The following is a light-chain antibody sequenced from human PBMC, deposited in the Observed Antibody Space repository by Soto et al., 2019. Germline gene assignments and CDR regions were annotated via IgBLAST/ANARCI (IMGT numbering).Light chain of an antibody. CDR1: QSISSW. V-gene: IGKV1-5*03. Sequence: DIQMTQSPSTLSASVGDRVTITCRASQSISSWLAWYQQKPGRAPKLLIYKASTLESGVPSRFSGSGSGTEFTLTISGLQPDDFATYYCQQAYTFGQGTKLEI. J-gene: IGKJ2*01. CDR3: QQAYT. CDR2: KAS.